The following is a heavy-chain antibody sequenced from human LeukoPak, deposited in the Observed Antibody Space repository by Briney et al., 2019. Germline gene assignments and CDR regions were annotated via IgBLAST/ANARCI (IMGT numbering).Heavy chain of an antibody. CDR2: IYPADSDT. V-gene: IGHV5-51*01. CDR3: ARRDGRAFDI. Sequence: GESLKISCKGSGYGFNIFWIGWVRQMPGKGLEWMGIIYPADSDTRYSPSFQGQVTISADKSISTAYLQWSSLKASDTAMYYCARRDGRAFDIWGQGTTVTVSS. J-gene: IGHJ3*02. CDR1: GYGFNIFW. D-gene: IGHD2-21*02.